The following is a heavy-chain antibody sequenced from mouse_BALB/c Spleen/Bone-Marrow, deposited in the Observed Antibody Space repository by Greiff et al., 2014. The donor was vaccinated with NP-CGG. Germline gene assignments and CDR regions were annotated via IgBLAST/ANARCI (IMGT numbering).Heavy chain of an antibody. CDR2: INPGSGGI. CDR1: GYAFTNYL. V-gene: IGHV1-54*03. J-gene: IGHJ4*01. Sequence: QVQLKESGTDLVRPGTSVKVSCKASGYAFTNYLIEWIKQRPGQGLEWIGVINPGSGGINYNERFKGKATLTADKSSSTAYMQLSSLTSDDSAVYFGARSIYDGYSEAMDYWGQGTSVTVSS. CDR3: ARSIYDGYSEAMDY. D-gene: IGHD2-3*01.